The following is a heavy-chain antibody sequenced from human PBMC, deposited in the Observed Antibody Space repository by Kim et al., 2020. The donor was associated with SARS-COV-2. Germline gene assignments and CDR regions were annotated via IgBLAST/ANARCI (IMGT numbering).Heavy chain of an antibody. CDR2: T. D-gene: IGHD3-22*01. CDR3: ARGDSSGFTDY. V-gene: IGHV4-31*02. J-gene: IGHJ4*02. Sequence: TYYNPALKSGVTRSVDTSKNQFSLKLSSVTAADTAVYYCARGDSSGFTDYWGQGTLVTVSS.